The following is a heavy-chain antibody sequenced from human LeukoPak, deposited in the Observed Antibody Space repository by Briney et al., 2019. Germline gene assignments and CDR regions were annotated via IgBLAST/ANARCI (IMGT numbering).Heavy chain of an antibody. V-gene: IGHV3-48*03. CDR1: GFTFSGYE. Sequence: GGSLRLSCAASGFTFSGYEMNWVRQAPGKGLEWVSYISSSGSTIYYADSVKGRFTISRDNAKNSLYLQMNSLRPEDTAVYYCARATAMVTDYWGQGTLVTVSS. CDR3: ARATAMVTDY. CDR2: ISSSGSTI. D-gene: IGHD5-18*01. J-gene: IGHJ4*02.